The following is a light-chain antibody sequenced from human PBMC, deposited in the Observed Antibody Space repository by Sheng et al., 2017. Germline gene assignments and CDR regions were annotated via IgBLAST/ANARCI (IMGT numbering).Light chain of an antibody. V-gene: IGKV3-15*01. CDR2: VHP. CDR1: QNIGSN. CDR3: QQYHTWPL. Sequence: EIMMTQSPATLSVSLGERATLSCRASQNIGSNVVWYQQKPGQAPSSLSLVHPPGPLVSQPGSVAVGLGQSSLSPSSSLQSEDVAVYYCQQYHTWPLFGPGTKVNIK. J-gene: IGKJ3*01.